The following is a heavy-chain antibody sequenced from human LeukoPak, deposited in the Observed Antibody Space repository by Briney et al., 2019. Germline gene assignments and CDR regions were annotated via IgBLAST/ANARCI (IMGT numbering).Heavy chain of an antibody. CDR3: ARSYSGYDLAFFDY. V-gene: IGHV4-59*01. J-gene: IGHJ4*02. CDR2: IYYSGST. D-gene: IGHD5-12*01. Sequence: PSEALSLTCTVSGGFISSYYWSWIRQPPGKGLEWIGYIYYSGSTNYNPSLKSRVTIPVDTSKNQFSLKLSSVTAADTAVYYCARSYSGYDLAFFDYWGQGTLVTVSS. CDR1: GGFISSYY.